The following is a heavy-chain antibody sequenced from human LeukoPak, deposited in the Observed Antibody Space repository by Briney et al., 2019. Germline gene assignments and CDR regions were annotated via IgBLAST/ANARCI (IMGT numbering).Heavy chain of an antibody. CDR1: GGTFSSYA. CDR2: IIPIFGTA. V-gene: IGHV1-69*06. Sequence: SVKVSCKASGGTFSSYAISWVRQAPGQGLEWVGGIIPIFGTANYAQKFQGRVTITADKSTSTAYMELSSLRSEDTAVYYCARGQQQLVWAYYYYYYMDVWGKGTTVTVSS. D-gene: IGHD6-13*01. CDR3: ARGQQQLVWAYYYYYYMDV. J-gene: IGHJ6*03.